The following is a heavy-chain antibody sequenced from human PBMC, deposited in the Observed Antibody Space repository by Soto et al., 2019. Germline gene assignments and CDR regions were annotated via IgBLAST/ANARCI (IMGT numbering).Heavy chain of an antibody. J-gene: IGHJ4*02. V-gene: IGHV3-30-3*01. Sequence: LRLSCAASGFTFSSYAMHWVRQAPGKGLEWVAVISYDGSNKYYADSVKGRFTISRDNSKNTLYLQMNSLRAEDTAVYYCASTIAVASLDYWGQGTLVTSPQ. CDR1: GFTFSSYA. D-gene: IGHD6-19*01. CDR3: ASTIAVASLDY. CDR2: ISYDGSNK.